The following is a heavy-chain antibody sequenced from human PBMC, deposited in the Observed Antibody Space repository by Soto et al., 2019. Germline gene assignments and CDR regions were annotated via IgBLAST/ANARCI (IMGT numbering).Heavy chain of an antibody. V-gene: IGHV3-23*01. CDR2: FRTGGDDGTT. J-gene: IGHJ4*02. Sequence: GGSLRLSCASSGFTFSSYSMSWVRQAPGKGLEWVSGFRTGGDDGTTYYADSVKGRFTISRDNSKNTLFLQMNSLRAEDTAIYYCAKKVNSGPGSQYFDYWGQGTLVTVSS. CDR1: GFTFSSYS. CDR3: AKKVNSGPGSQYFDY. D-gene: IGHD3-10*01.